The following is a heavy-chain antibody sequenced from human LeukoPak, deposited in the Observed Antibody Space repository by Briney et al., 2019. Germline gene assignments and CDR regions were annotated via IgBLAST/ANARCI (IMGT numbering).Heavy chain of an antibody. CDR3: ASSRAEYYDSSGYYYSVDRKGYYFDY. D-gene: IGHD3-22*01. J-gene: IGHJ4*02. CDR1: GFTFSSDS. CDR2: ISSSSSYI. Sequence: GGSLRLSCAASGFTFSSDSMNWVRQAPGKGLEWVSSISSSSSYIYYADSVKGRFTISRDNAKNPLYLQMNSLRAEDTAVYYCASSRAEYYDSSGYYYSVDRKGYYFDYWGQGALVTVSS. V-gene: IGHV3-21*01.